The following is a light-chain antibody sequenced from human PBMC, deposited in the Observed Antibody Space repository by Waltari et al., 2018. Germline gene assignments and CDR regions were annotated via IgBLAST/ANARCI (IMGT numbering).Light chain of an antibody. CDR2: AAS. J-gene: IGKJ1*01. Sequence: DIQMTQSPSSLSASVGDRVTITCRASQSISNHLNWYQQKTGKVPKLLIYAASTLQSGVPSRFSGSGSGTDFTLKISRVEAEDVGVYYCMQALQTQMFGQGTKVEIK. V-gene: IGKV1-39*01. CDR3: MQALQTQM. CDR1: QSISNH.